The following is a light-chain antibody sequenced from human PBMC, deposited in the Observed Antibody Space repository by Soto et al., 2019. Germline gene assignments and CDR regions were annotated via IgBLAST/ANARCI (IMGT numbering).Light chain of an antibody. V-gene: IGLV2-23*03. CDR3: CLYAGTTTFV. CDR1: SSDVGSYTL. CDR2: EGT. J-gene: IGLJ2*01. Sequence: QSALTQPASVSGSPGQSITISCTGTSSDVGSYTLVSWYQQLPGKAPKLMIYEGTKRPSGVSNRFSGSKSGNTASLTISGLQAEDEADYYCCLYAGTTTFVFGGGTKLTVL.